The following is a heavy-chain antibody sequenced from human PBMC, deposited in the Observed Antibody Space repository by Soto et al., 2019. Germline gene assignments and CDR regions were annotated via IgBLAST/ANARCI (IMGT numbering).Heavy chain of an antibody. V-gene: IGHV3-30*18. CDR1: GFTFSSYG. Sequence: GGSLRLSCAASGFTFSSYGMHWVRQAPGKGLEWVAVISYDGSNKYYADSVKGRFTISRDNSKNTLYLQMNSLRAEDTAVYYCAKDRGLLWFGEMNGMDVWGQGTTVTVSS. CDR2: ISYDGSNK. CDR3: AKDRGLLWFGEMNGMDV. J-gene: IGHJ6*02. D-gene: IGHD3-10*01.